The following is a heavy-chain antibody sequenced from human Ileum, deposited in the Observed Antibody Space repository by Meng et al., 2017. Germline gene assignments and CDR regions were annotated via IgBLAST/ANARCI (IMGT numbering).Heavy chain of an antibody. V-gene: IGHV4-39*01. J-gene: IGHJ4*02. CDR3: ARHGHFTPDKYYFDY. CDR1: GDSVSSGSYY. CDR2: VYFTGYT. D-gene: IGHD3-3*02. Sequence: QLQLQESGQGLVKPSETLSLTCTVSGDSVSSGSYYWVWIRQPPGKALEWIGAVYFTGYTYYGPSLTGRGTISVDTSRNQFSLKLNSVTAADTALYFCARHGHFTPDKYYFDYWGQGTLVTVSS.